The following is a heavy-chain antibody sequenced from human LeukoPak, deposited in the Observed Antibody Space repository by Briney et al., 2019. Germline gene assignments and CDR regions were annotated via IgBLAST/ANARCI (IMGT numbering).Heavy chain of an antibody. CDR1: GGSISSSTSY. V-gene: IGHV4-39*01. Sequence: PSETLSLTCTVSGGSISSSTSYWGWIRQPPGKGLEWTGSIYYSGSTSYNPSLKSRVTISVDTSKKQFSLKLDSVTAADTAVYYCARNASDSGTSYFDYWGQGTLVTVSS. D-gene: IGHD1-26*01. CDR2: IYYSGST. CDR3: ARNASDSGTSYFDY. J-gene: IGHJ4*02.